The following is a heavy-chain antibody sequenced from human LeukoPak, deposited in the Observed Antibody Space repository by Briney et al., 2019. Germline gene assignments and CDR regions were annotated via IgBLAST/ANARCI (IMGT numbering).Heavy chain of an antibody. CDR3: ARDRGDYAFYYYYMDV. D-gene: IGHD4-17*01. V-gene: IGHV4-4*07. CDR2: IYTSGST. J-gene: IGHJ6*03. Sequence: TPSETLSLTCTVSGGSISSYYWSWIRQPAGKGLEWIGRIYTSGSTNYNPSLKSRVTMSVDTSKNQFSLKLSSVTAADTAVYYCARDRGDYAFYYYYMDVWGKGTTVTVSS. CDR1: GGSISSYY.